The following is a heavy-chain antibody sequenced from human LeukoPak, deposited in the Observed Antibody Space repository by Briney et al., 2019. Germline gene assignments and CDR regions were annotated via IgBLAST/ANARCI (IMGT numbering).Heavy chain of an antibody. CDR2: INHSGST. V-gene: IGHV4-34*01. D-gene: IGHD3-10*01. CDR1: GGSFSGYY. J-gene: IGHJ4*02. CDR3: ARIKGLWYYGSGSYYTTPGYFDY. Sequence: SETLSLTCAAYGGSFSGYYWSWIRQPPGKGLEWIGEINHSGSTNYNPSLKSRVTISVDTSKNQFSLKLSSVTAADTAVYYCARIKGLWYYGSGSYYTTPGYFDYWGQGTLVTVSS.